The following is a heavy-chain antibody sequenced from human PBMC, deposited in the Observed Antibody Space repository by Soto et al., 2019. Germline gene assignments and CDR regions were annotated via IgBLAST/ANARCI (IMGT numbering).Heavy chain of an antibody. V-gene: IGHV1-8*02. CDR2: MNPGSGKT. J-gene: IGHJ5*02. Sequence: ASVKVSCKASGYTFINYDISWVRQAAGQGLEWMGWMNPGSGKTGYANKFQGRVTMTRDASTSTAHLELSSLTSEDTAVYYCARMASFGTLNWFDPWGQGTLVTVSS. CDR1: GYTFINYD. CDR3: ARMASFGTLNWFDP. D-gene: IGHD3-16*01.